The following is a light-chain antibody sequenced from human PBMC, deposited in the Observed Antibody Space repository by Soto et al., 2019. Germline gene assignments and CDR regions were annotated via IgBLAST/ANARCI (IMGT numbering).Light chain of an antibody. J-gene: IGKJ5*01. CDR1: QSVRLN. CDR3: QQYTNWPPAIT. CDR2: GAS. Sequence: EIGMTQSPATLSVSPGERATLSCRASQSVRLNFDWYQHKPGQAPRLLIYGASTRATGIPARFSGSGSGTEFPLSISSMAYDDFAVYYWQQYTNWPPAITFGQGTRLEIK. V-gene: IGKV3-15*01.